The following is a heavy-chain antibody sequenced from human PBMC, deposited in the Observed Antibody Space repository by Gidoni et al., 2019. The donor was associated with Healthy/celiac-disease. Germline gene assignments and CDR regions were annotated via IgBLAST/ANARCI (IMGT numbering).Heavy chain of an antibody. D-gene: IGHD5-12*01. V-gene: IGHV3-11*05. CDR1: GFHFSDYY. Sequence: QVQLVASGGGLVKPGGSLRLSCAASGFHFSDYYMSWIRQAPGKGLEWVSYISSSSSYTNYADSVKGRFTISRDNAKNSLYLQMNSLRAEDTAVYYCARGGYSGYDSGLADYWGQGTLVTVSS. CDR3: ARGGYSGYDSGLADY. J-gene: IGHJ4*02. CDR2: ISSSSSYT.